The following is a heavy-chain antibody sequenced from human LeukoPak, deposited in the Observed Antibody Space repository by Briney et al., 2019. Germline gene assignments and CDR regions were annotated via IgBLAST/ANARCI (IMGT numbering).Heavy chain of an antibody. CDR1: GGSISSYY. V-gene: IGHV4-59*01. CDR2: IYYSGST. D-gene: IGHD3-10*01. Sequence: SETLSLTCTVSGGSISSYYWSWIRQPPGKGLEWIGFIYYSGSTNYNPSLKSRVTISVDTSKNQFFLNLRSVTAADTAVYYCAKQRGSYYNGHFDYWGQGTLVTVSS. J-gene: IGHJ4*02. CDR3: AKQRGSYYNGHFDY.